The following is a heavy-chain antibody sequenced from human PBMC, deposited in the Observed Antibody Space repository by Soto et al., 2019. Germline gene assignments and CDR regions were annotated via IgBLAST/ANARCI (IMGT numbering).Heavy chain of an antibody. Sequence: PSETLSLTCTVSGGSISSGDYSWSWIRQPPGKGLEWIGYIYYSGSTYYNPSLKSRVTIPVDTSKNQFSLKLSSVTAADTAVYYCARQEGPPVLWFGEFHPYYYDSSGYVYFDYWGQGTLVTVSS. CDR1: GGSISSGDYS. J-gene: IGHJ4*02. CDR3: ARQEGPPVLWFGEFHPYYYDSSGYVYFDY. CDR2: IYYSGST. D-gene: IGHD3-22*01. V-gene: IGHV4-30-4*01.